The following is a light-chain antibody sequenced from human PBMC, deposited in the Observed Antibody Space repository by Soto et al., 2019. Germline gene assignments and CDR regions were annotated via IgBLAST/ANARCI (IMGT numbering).Light chain of an antibody. CDR1: NTISTR. J-gene: IGKJ1*01. V-gene: IGKV1-5*01. CDR2: DAS. CDR3: QQYTNTNNPWM. Sequence: IQMTHSPSSLSASVGDRFTITCLASNTISTRTAWYQQKPGPAPKLLVYDASTLQSGVASRFSGSGSGTEFTLIISGLQPDASATYYCQQYTNTNNPWMFGQGTKVDIK.